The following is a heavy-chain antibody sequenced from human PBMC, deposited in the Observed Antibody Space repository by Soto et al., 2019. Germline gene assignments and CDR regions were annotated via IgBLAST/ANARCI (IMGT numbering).Heavy chain of an antibody. J-gene: IGHJ4*02. V-gene: IGHV3-21*01. CDR2: ISSSSSYI. CDR1: GFTFSSYS. Sequence: GGSLRLSCAASGFTFSSYSMNWVRQAPGKGLEWVSSISSSSSYIYYADSVKGRFTISRDNAKNSLYLQMNSLRAEDTAVYYCASRLSWELLLRDYWGQGTLVTVSS. CDR3: ASRLSWELLLRDY. D-gene: IGHD1-26*01.